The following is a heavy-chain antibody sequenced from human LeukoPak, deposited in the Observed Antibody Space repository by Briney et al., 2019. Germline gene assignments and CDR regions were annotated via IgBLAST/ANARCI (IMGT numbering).Heavy chain of an antibody. Sequence: SETLSLTCTVSGGSISSYYWSWIRKPPGKGLEWIGNFYYSGSTNYNPSLESRVTSSVDTSKNKFSLKLSSVTAADTAVYYCARAQLPYDILTGYYTPYMDVWGKGTTVTVSS. CDR2: FYYSGST. D-gene: IGHD3-9*01. CDR1: GGSISSYY. CDR3: ARAQLPYDILTGYYTPYMDV. V-gene: IGHV4-59*01. J-gene: IGHJ6*03.